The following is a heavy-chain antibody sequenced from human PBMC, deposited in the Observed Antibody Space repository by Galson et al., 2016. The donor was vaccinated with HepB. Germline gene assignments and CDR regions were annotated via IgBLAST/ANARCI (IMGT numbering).Heavy chain of an antibody. CDR3: ARAPYSSRLYKYFQY. CDR1: GGTFNNYF. V-gene: IGHV4-34*01. CDR2: INASGVT. D-gene: IGHD4-11*01. Sequence: SETLSLTCLVRGGTFNNYFWTWIRQTPGKGLEWIGEINASGVTKYNPSLRSQVTLSKDTSKNQFSLNLTSLTVADAAMYYCARAPYSSRLYKYFQYWGQGTLVTVSS. J-gene: IGHJ1*01.